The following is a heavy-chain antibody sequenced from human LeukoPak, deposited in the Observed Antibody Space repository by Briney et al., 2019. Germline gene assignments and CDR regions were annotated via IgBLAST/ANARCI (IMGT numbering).Heavy chain of an antibody. CDR1: GFTFSSYG. D-gene: IGHD3-22*01. CDR2: ISNDESNK. CDR3: VRSAFHAGSGNYYDY. V-gene: IGHV3-30*03. J-gene: IGHJ4*02. Sequence: GGSLRLSCAASGFTFSSYGMHWVRQAPGKGLEWVAVISNDESNKYYADSVKGRFTISRDNAENTLYLQMNSLRVEDTAVYYCVRSAFHAGSGNYYDYWGQGTLVTVSS.